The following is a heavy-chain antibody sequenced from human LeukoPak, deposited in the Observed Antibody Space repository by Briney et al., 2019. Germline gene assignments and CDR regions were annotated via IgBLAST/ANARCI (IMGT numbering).Heavy chain of an antibody. CDR3: AREGDTIFGVVIDY. CDR2: IYRSGST. Sequence: KASETLSLTCTVSGYSISSGYYWGWILQPPGKGLEWIWLIYRSGSTYYNPSLKSRVTISVDTSKKQCCLKMSSVTAAETGVYYCAREGDTIFGVVIDYWGQGTLVTVSS. J-gene: IGHJ4*02. D-gene: IGHD3-3*01. V-gene: IGHV4-38-2*02. CDR1: GYSISSGYY.